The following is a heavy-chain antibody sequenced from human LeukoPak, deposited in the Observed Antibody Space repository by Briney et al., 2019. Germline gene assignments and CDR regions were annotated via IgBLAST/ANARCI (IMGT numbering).Heavy chain of an antibody. CDR3: AKDPDCTSGICYTFFDY. CDR2: ISYDGSNK. V-gene: IGHV3-30*18. CDR1: GFTLSSYD. D-gene: IGHD2-8*01. J-gene: IGHJ4*02. Sequence: GRSLRLPCAASGFTLSSYDMHWVRQAPGKGLEWVAVISYDGSNKYYADSVKGRFTISRDNSKNTLFLQMNSLRAEDTAVYYCAKDPDCTSGICYTFFDYWGQGTLVTVSS.